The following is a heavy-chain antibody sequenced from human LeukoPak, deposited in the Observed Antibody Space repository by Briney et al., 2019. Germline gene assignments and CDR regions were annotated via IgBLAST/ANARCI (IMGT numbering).Heavy chain of an antibody. Sequence: GGSLRLSCAASGFTFSTYVMSWVRQAPGKGLEWVSAISGSGGSTYYADSVKGRFTISRDNSKNTLYLQMNSLRAEDTAVYYCRGFYDSSGYYSYYFDYWGQGTLVTVSS. CDR3: RGFYDSSGYYSYYFDY. J-gene: IGHJ4*02. D-gene: IGHD3-22*01. V-gene: IGHV3-23*01. CDR2: ISGSGGST. CDR1: GFTFSTYV.